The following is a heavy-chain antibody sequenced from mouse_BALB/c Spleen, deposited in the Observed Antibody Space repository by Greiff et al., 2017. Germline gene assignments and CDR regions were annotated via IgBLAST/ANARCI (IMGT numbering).Heavy chain of an antibody. CDR1: GYTFTSYW. Sequence: QVQLQQSGAELAKPGASVKMSCKASGYTFTSYWMHWVKQRPGQGLEWIGYINPSTGYTEYNQKFKDKATLTVDKSSSTAYMQLSSLTSEDSAVYYCARDYYGSIAYWGQGTLVTVSA. D-gene: IGHD1-1*01. J-gene: IGHJ3*01. V-gene: IGHV1-7*01. CDR3: ARDYYGSIAY. CDR2: INPSTGYT.